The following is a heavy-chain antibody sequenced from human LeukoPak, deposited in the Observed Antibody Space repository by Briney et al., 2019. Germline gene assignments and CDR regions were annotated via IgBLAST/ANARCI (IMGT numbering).Heavy chain of an antibody. V-gene: IGHV3-30*02. J-gene: IGHJ6*03. CDR1: GFTFSSYG. Sequence: PGGSLRLSCAASGFTFSSYGMHWVRQAPGKGLEWVAFIRYDGSNKYYADSVKGRFTISRDNSKNTLYLQMNSLRAEETAVYYCAKDWGYSSSSGRYYYYYYYMDVWGKGTTVTVSS. D-gene: IGHD6-6*01. CDR3: AKDWGYSSSSGRYYYYYYYMDV. CDR2: IRYDGSNK.